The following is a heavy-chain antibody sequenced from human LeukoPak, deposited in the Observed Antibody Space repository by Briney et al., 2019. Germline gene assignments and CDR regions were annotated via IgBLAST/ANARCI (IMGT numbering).Heavy chain of an antibody. J-gene: IGHJ4*02. V-gene: IGHV3-74*01. CDR3: ARALWQLVHPDY. D-gene: IGHD6-13*01. Sequence: GGSLRLSCAASGFTFSSYAMNWVRQAPGKGLVWVSRINSDGSSTSYADSVKGRFTISRDNAKNTLYLQMNSLRAEDTAVYYCARALWQLVHPDYWGQGTLVTVSS. CDR2: INSDGSST. CDR1: GFTFSSYA.